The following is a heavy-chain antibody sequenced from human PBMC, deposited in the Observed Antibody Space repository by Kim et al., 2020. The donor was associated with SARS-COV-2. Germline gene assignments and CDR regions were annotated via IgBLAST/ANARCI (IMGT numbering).Heavy chain of an antibody. J-gene: IGHJ4*02. D-gene: IGHD6-25*01. V-gene: IGHV4-39*01. CDR3: ARHGDSSVLFDY. Sequence: YSQPSAKSRATISVETSKNQFSLKLSSVTAADTAVYYCARHGDSSVLFDYWGQGTLVTVSS.